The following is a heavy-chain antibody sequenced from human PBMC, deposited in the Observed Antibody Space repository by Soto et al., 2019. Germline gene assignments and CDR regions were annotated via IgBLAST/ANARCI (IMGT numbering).Heavy chain of an antibody. J-gene: IGHJ4*02. D-gene: IGHD5-18*01. V-gene: IGHV4-59*01. CDR1: RGSISSYY. CDR2: IYYTGGT. CDR3: ARGGTGYSYGYS. Sequence: SETLSLTCIVSRGSISSYYWSWIRQPPGKGLEWIGYIYYTGGTNYNPSLRSRVTFSLDTSKNQFSLKLSSVTAADTAVYYCARGGTGYSYGYSWGQGTLVTVSP.